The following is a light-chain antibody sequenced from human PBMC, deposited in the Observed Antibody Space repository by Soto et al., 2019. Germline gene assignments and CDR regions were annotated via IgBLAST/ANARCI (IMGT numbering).Light chain of an antibody. V-gene: IGLV7-46*01. CDR3: LLSYIGARV. J-gene: IGLJ2*01. CDR2: DTS. CDR1: SGVVTSGHF. Sequence: QAVVTQEPSLTVSPGGTVTLTCGSSSGVVTSGHFPYWFQQKPGQAPRTLIFDTSNKHSWTPARFSGSLLGGKAALTLSGAQPEDEADYYCLLSYIGARVFGGGTQLTVL.